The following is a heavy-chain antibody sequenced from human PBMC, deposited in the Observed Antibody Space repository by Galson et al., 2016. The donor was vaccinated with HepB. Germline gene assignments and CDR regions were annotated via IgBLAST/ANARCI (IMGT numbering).Heavy chain of an antibody. CDR1: GGSLSGYY. Sequence: ETLSLTCAVYGGSLSGYYWSWIRQPPGKGLEWIGDVNHSGNTNYNPSLKSRVTISVDTSKTQFSLKLTSVTAADTAVYYCAREPIPAARIYHTGMDVWGQGTTVAVSS. CDR2: VNHSGNT. V-gene: IGHV4-34*01. J-gene: IGHJ6*02. D-gene: IGHD2-2*01. CDR3: AREPIPAARIYHTGMDV.